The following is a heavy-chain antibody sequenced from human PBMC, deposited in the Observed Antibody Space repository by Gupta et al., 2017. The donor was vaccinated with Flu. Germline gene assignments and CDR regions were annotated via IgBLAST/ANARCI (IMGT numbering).Heavy chain of an antibody. CDR1: GGSFSGYY. J-gene: IGHJ6*02. CDR3: ARVGIAAAGIGGMDV. CDR2: IKHSGST. Sequence: QVQLQQWGAGLLKPSETLSRTCAVYGGSFSGYYWSWIRQPPGKGLEWIGEIKHSGSTNYNPALKSRVTISVDTSKKQFSLKLSSVTAADTAVYYCARVGIAAAGIGGMDVWGQGTTVTVSS. D-gene: IGHD6-13*01. V-gene: IGHV4-34*01.